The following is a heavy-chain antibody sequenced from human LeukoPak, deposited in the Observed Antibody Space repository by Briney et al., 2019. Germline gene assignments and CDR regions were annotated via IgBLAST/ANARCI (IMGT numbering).Heavy chain of an antibody. V-gene: IGHV3-30*18. CDR3: AKSVVKQKGLRYSSSWVPFDY. J-gene: IGHJ4*02. D-gene: IGHD6-13*01. CDR1: GFTFSSYG. Sequence: PGGSLRLSCAASGFTFSSYGMHWVRQAPGKGLEWVAVISYDGSNKYYADSVKGRFTISRDNSKNTLYLQMNSLRAEDTAVYYCAKSVVKQKGLRYSSSWVPFDYWGQGTLVTVSS. CDR2: ISYDGSNK.